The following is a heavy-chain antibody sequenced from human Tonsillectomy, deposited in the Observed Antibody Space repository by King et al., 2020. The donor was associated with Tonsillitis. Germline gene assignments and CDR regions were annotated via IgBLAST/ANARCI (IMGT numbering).Heavy chain of an antibody. CDR2: ISYDGSNK. J-gene: IGHJ6*02. V-gene: IGHV3-30*18. CDR3: AKSLYNDRPYYYSYAVDV. CDR1: GFTFSSYD. Sequence: VQLVESGGGVVQPGRSLRLSCAASGFTFSSYDMHWVRQAPGKGLEWVAVISYDGSNKYYADSVKGRFTISRDNSENTLYLQMNSLRAEDRAVYYCAKSLYNDRPYYYSYAVDVWGQGTTVTVSS. D-gene: IGHD3-16*01.